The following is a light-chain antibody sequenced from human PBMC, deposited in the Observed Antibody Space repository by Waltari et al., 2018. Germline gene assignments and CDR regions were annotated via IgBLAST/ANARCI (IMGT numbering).Light chain of an antibody. CDR2: EIN. CDR1: SSNIGNNY. Sequence: QSVLTQPPSVSAAPGQKVTISCSGSSSNIGNNYVSWYQQLPGTAPKLLIYEINERPSGIPDRFSGSKSGTSATLGITGLQTGDEADYYCGTWDSSLSAAVFGGGTQLTVL. V-gene: IGLV1-51*02. J-gene: IGLJ7*01. CDR3: GTWDSSLSAAV.